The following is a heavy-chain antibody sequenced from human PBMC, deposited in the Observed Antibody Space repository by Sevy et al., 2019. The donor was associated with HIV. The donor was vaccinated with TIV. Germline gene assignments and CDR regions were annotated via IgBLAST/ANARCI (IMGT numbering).Heavy chain of an antibody. CDR3: ARPTGLRVGVGFGTYDI. V-gene: IGHV5-51*01. CDR2: IYPGDSDT. J-gene: IGHJ3*02. D-gene: IGHD2-8*01. Sequence: GESLKISCKASRYSFTSYWIDWVRQMPGKGLEWMGTIYPGDSDTRYSPSVQGQVTISADKSITTAYLQWSSLKASDTAMYHCARPTGLRVGVGFGTYDIWGQGTMVTVSS. CDR1: RYSFTSYW.